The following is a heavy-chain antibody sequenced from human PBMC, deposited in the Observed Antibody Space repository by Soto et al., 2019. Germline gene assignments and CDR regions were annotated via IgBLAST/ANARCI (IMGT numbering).Heavy chain of an antibody. J-gene: IGHJ4*01. CDR3: ACLSFQTPVTIDY. CDR2: IFNSGRT. V-gene: IGHV4-59*08. CDR1: GASMSSYY. D-gene: IGHD4-17*01. Sequence: QVQLQESGPGLVKPSETLSLTCTVSGASMSSYYWSWIRQPPGKGLDDIGYIFNSGRTIYNPSLKNRVNISEDTSKTQFSLRLTSVTAADTAVYFCACLSFQTPVTIDYWGPRTPVTVPS.